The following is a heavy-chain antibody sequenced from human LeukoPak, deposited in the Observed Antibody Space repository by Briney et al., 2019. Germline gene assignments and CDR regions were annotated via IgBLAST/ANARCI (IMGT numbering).Heavy chain of an antibody. V-gene: IGHV3-66*01. CDR2: IYSGGST. CDR3: ARDSLRGSFDY. J-gene: IGHJ4*02. CDR1: GFTVRSNY. D-gene: IGHD2-15*01. Sequence: GSLRLSCAASGFTVRSNYMSWVRQAPGKGLEWVSVIYSGGSTYYADSVKGRFTISRDNSKNTLYLQMNSLRAEDTAVYYCARDSLRGSFDYWGQGTLVTVSS.